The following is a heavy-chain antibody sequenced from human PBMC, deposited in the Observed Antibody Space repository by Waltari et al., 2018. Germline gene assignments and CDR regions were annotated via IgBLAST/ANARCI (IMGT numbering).Heavy chain of an antibody. CDR3: ARDIMAP. CDR2: MSPATGDT. Sequence: QVQLIQSGTEVRKPGASVKVSCKTSGYTFTRYDITWVRQAAGQGLEWLGWMSPATGDTGYAQKFQGRINMTRNTSINTAYLELSSLTSEDTAIYYCARDIMAPWGQGTRVSVSS. D-gene: IGHD3-16*01. CDR1: GYTFTRYD. J-gene: IGHJ5*02. V-gene: IGHV1-8*01.